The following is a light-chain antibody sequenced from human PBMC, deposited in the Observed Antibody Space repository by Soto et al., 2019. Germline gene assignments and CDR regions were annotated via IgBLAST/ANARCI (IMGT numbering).Light chain of an antibody. J-gene: IGKJ1*01. Sequence: IVMTQSPDSLAVSLGERATFNCKSSQIILDRSKNKYYLAWYQQKSGQPPKLLIYWASLRESGVPDRFTGSGSGTDFTLTISSLQAEDVAVYYCQQYFTSPWTFDQGTKVDIK. V-gene: IGKV4-1*01. CDR2: WAS. CDR1: QIILDRSKNKYY. CDR3: QQYFTSPWT.